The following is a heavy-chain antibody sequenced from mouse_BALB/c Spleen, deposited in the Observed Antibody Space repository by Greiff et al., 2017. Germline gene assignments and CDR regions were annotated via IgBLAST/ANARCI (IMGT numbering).Heavy chain of an antibody. Sequence: QVQLKESGPGLVQPSQSLSITCTVSGFSLTSYGVHWVRQSPGKGLEWLGVIWSGGSTDYNAAFISRLSISKDNSKSQVFFKMNSLQANDTAIYYCASYYDYDGGFAYWGQGTLVTVSA. V-gene: IGHV2-2*02. CDR2: IWSGGST. CDR3: ASYYDYDGGFAY. D-gene: IGHD2-4*01. CDR1: GFSLTSYG. J-gene: IGHJ3*01.